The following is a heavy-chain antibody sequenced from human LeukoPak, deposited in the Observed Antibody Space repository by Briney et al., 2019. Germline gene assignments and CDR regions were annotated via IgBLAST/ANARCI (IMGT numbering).Heavy chain of an antibody. CDR1: GYTFTSYG. Sequence: GASVKVSCKASGYTFTSYGISWVRQAPGQGLEWMGWISAYNGNTNYAQKLQGRVTMTTDTSTSTAYMELRSLRSDDTAVYYCARVFVPITMVRGSERNWFDPWGQGTLVTVSS. CDR3: ARVFVPITMVRGSERNWFDP. CDR2: ISAYNGNT. D-gene: IGHD3-10*01. J-gene: IGHJ5*02. V-gene: IGHV1-18*01.